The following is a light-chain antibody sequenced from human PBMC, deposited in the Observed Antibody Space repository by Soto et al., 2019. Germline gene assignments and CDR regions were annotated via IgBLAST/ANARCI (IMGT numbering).Light chain of an antibody. V-gene: IGKV3-20*01. J-gene: IGKJ4*01. CDR2: AAS. CDR1: QTVSSSY. CDR3: QQYGSSLLI. Sequence: EVVLTQSPGTLSLSPGERVTLSCRASQTVSSSYIAWYQQKPGQAPRLLIYAASSRATGIPDRFSGSGSGTDFSLTISRLETEDFAVYYCQQYGSSLLIFGGGTKVEIK.